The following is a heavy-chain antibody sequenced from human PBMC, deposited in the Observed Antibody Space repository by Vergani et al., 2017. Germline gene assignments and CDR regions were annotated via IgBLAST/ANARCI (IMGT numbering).Heavy chain of an antibody. CDR3: ARDKTEDGYNSRLSWYFDL. CDR2: INPILGIA. D-gene: IGHD5-24*01. Sequence: QVQLVQSGAEVKKPGASVKVSCKASGYTFTGYYMHWVRQAPGQGLEWMGWINPILGIANYAQKFQGRVTITADKSTSTAYMELSSLRSEDTAVYYCARDKTEDGYNSRLSWYFDLWGRGTLVTVSS. CDR1: GYTFTGYY. V-gene: IGHV1-69*09. J-gene: IGHJ2*01.